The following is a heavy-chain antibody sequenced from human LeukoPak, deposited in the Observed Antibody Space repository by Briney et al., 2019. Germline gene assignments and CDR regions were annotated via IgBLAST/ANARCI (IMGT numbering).Heavy chain of an antibody. J-gene: IGHJ4*02. Sequence: GGSLRLSCAASGFTFSSYGMHWVRQAPGKGLEWVAFIRYDGSNKYYADSVKGRFTISRDNSKSTLYLQMNSLRAEDTAVYYCAKDGPNYYGSGSYYTPYFDYWGQGTLVTVSS. CDR1: GFTFSSYG. CDR2: IRYDGSNK. V-gene: IGHV3-30*02. D-gene: IGHD3-10*01. CDR3: AKDGPNYYGSGSYYTPYFDY.